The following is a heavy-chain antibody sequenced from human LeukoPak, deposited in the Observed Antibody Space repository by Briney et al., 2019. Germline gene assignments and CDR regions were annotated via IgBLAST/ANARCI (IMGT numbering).Heavy chain of an antibody. CDR3: ARGRIDGYNDLVDY. D-gene: IGHD5-24*01. V-gene: IGHV3-30-3*01. CDR1: GFTFSSYA. J-gene: IGHJ4*02. CDR2: ISYDGSNK. Sequence: PGGSLGLSCAASGFTFSSYAMHWVRQAPGKGLEWVAVISYDGSNKYYADSVKGRFTISRDNSKNTLYLQMNSLRAEDTAVYYCARGRIDGYNDLVDYWGQGTLVTVSS.